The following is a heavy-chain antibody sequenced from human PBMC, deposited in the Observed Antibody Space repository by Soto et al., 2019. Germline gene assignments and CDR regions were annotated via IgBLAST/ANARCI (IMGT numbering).Heavy chain of an antibody. CDR2: IYHSGST. V-gene: IGHV4-4*02. CDR3: ARRWGEGRVDY. Sequence: QVQLQEAGPGLVKPSGTLSLTCAVSGGSISSSNWWRWVRQPPGKGLQWFGEIYHSGSTTYNPSLKSRVTITVVESRNQFSLKLRSVTAAETAVYYCARRWGEGRVDYWGQGTLVTVSS. D-gene: IGHD3-10*01. CDR1: GGSISSSNW. J-gene: IGHJ4*02.